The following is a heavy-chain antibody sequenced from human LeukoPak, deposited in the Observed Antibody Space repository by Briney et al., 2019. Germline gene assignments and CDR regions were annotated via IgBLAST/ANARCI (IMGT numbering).Heavy chain of an antibody. D-gene: IGHD5-24*01. CDR1: GGSISSYY. CDR3: ASQGWLQLQPFDY. J-gene: IGHJ4*02. V-gene: IGHV4-59*01. CDR2: IYYSGST. Sequence: SETLSLTCTVSGGSISSYYWSWIRQPPGKGLEWIGYIYYSGSTNYNPSLKSRVTISVDTSKNQFSLKLSSVTAADTAVYYCASQGWLQLQPFDYWGQGTLVTVSS.